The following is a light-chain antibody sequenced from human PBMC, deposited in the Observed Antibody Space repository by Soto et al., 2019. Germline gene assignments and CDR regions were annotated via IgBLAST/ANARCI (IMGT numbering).Light chain of an antibody. J-gene: IGKJ4*01. CDR3: QQYANWPPVT. CDR1: QSFRGL. Sequence: EVLLTQSPVTRSLSTGERGTLSCRASQSFRGLLPWYQQKPGQPPSLLIYAASTRATGVPARYSGSGSGTEFTLTITSLQSEDFAVYFCQQYANWPPVTFGGGTKVDI. CDR2: AAS. V-gene: IGKV3-15*01.